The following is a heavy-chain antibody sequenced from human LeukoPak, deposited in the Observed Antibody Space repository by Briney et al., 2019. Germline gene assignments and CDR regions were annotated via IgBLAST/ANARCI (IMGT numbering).Heavy chain of an antibody. J-gene: IGHJ4*02. CDR3: ARVELLGSSGWPFDY. V-gene: IGHV4-59*01. Sequence: SETLSLTCTVSGGSISSYYWSWIRQPPGQGLEWIGYIYYSGSTNYNPSLKSRVTISVDTSKNQFSLKLSSVTAADTAVYYCARVELLGSSGWPFDYWGQGTLVTVSS. CDR1: GGSISSYY. D-gene: IGHD6-19*01. CDR2: IYYSGST.